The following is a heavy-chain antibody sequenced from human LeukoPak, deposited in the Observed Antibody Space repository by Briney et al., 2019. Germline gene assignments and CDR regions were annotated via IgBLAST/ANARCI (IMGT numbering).Heavy chain of an antibody. J-gene: IGHJ6*02. V-gene: IGHV3-74*01. CDR2: INGDGSST. CDR1: GFTFSSYW. D-gene: IGHD5-12*01. CDR3: ARDPYSGYDRSLDV. Sequence: PGGSLRLSCAASGFTFSSYWMHWVRQAPGKGLVWVSRINGDGSSTNYADSVRGRFTISRDNAKNTLYLQMNSLRAEDTAVFYCARDPYSGYDRSLDVWSQGTTVTVSS.